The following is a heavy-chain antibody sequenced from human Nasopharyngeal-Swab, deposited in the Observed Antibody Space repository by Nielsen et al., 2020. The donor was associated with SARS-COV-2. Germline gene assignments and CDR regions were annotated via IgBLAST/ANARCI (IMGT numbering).Heavy chain of an antibody. CDR1: GYTFTSYG. V-gene: IGHV1-18*01. D-gene: IGHD3-3*01. J-gene: IGHJ4*02. CDR3: ARENSPPTYYDFWSGYSPNYFDY. Sequence: ASVKVSCKASGYTFTSYGISWVRQAPGQGLEWMGWISAYNGNTNYAQKLQGRVTMTTDTSTSTAYMELRSLRSDDTAVYYCARENSPPTYYDFWSGYSPNYFDYWGQGTLSPSPQ. CDR2: ISAYNGNT.